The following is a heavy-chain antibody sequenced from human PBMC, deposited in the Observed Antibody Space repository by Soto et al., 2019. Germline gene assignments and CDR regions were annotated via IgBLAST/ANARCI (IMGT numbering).Heavy chain of an antibody. CDR3: ATGTNGTTGWYHP. D-gene: IGHD1-1*01. CDR1: GYTFTDFY. Sequence: QAQLVQSGTEVKKPGASVTVSCKSSGYTFTDFYLHWLRQAPGQGLEWVGWNNPKTGDTKSPQKFQGRDTMSRDTSVRTAYIDLTSLTSDDTAMYYCATGTNGTTGWYHPWGQGTRVTVSS. CDR2: NNPKTGDT. V-gene: IGHV1-2*02. J-gene: IGHJ5*02.